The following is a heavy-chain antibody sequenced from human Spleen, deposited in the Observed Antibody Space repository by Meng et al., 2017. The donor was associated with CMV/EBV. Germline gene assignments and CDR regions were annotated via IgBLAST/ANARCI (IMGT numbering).Heavy chain of an antibody. V-gene: IGHV3-11*01. CDR3: ARWDARLVRGMDV. Sequence: LSLTCAASGFTFSDYYMSWIRQAPGKGLEWVSYISSSGSTIYYADSVKGRFTISRDNAKNSLYLQMNSLRAEDTAVYYCARWDARLVRGMDVWGQGTTVTVSS. CDR1: GFTFSDYY. D-gene: IGHD1-26*01. CDR2: ISSSGSTI. J-gene: IGHJ6*02.